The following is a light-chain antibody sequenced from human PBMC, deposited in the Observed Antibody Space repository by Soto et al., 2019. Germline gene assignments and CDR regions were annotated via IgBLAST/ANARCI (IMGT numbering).Light chain of an antibody. CDR2: GAS. V-gene: IGKV3-20*01. CDR1: LSVSVY. J-gene: IGKJ1*01. Sequence: VVLTQSPATLSLSPGERATLSCRTSLSVSVYLDWYQQKPGQAPRLLSYGASSRATGIPDRFRGIGSGTDFTLTISRLEPEDFAVYYGQQYGTSPWTFGQGTKVDIK. CDR3: QQYGTSPWT.